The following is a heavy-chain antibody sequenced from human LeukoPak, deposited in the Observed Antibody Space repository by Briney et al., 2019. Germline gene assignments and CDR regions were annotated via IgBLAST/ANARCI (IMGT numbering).Heavy chain of an antibody. CDR2: ISGSGDST. CDR3: AKNGCGGDCYGDY. J-gene: IGHJ4*02. D-gene: IGHD2-21*02. CDR1: GFTFSIFW. Sequence: GGSLRLSCAASGFTFSIFWMHWVRQAPGKGLEWVSAISGSGDSTYHADSVKGRFTISRDNSKNTLYLQMNSLRAEDTAVYYCAKNGCGGDCYGDYWGQGTLVTVSS. V-gene: IGHV3-23*01.